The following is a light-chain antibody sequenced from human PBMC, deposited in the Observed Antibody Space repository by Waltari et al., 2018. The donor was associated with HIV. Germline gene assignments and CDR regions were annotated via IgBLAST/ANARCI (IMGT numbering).Light chain of an antibody. CDR3: QQFHSLRIT. CDR2: DAF. J-gene: IGKJ3*01. Sequence: DIHLTHSPSSLSASVGDKVTITSQASQDISTHLNWYRQKLGKAPELLIYDAFTVESGVPSEFCVSGSKTTIRLTIKGLQPEDFATYFCQQFHSLRITFGPGT. V-gene: IGKV1-33*01. CDR1: QDISTH.